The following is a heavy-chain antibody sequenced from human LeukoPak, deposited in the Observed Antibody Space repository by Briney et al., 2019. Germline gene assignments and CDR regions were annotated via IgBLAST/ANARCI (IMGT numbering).Heavy chain of an antibody. CDR1: GGSFSGYY. D-gene: IGHD3-22*01. V-gene: IGHV4-34*01. CDR2: INHSGST. CDR3: AREGYYYDSSGYYYTFDY. Sequence: SETLSLTCAVYGGSFSGYYWSRIRQPPGKGLEWIGEINHSGSTNYNPSLKSRVTKSVDTSKNQFSLKLSSVTAADTAVYYCAREGYYYDSSGYYYTFDYWGQGTLVTVSS. J-gene: IGHJ4*02.